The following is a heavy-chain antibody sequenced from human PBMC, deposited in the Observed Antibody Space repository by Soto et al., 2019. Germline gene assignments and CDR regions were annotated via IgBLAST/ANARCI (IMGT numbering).Heavy chain of an antibody. D-gene: IGHD3-3*01. CDR2: ISGSGGST. CDR3: AKIELGQYDFWSGYRAAFDI. V-gene: IGHV3-23*01. J-gene: IGHJ3*02. CDR1: GFTFSSYA. Sequence: EVQLFESGGGLVQPGGSLRLSCAASGFTFSSYAMSWVRQAPGKGLEWVSAISGSGGSTYYADSVKGRFTISRDNSKNTLYLQMNSLRAEDTAVYYCAKIELGQYDFWSGYRAAFDIWGQGTMVTVSS.